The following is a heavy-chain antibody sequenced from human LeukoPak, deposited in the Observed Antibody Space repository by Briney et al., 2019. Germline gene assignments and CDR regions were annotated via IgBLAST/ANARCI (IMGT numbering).Heavy chain of an antibody. CDR1: GGTFSSYA. J-gene: IGHJ5*02. Sequence: SVKVSCKAPGGTFSSYAIGWVRPAPGQGLEWMGGIIPIFGTANYAQKFQGRVTITADESTSTAYMELSSLRSEDTAVYYCARDRESSGEGTWFDPWGQGTLVTVSS. D-gene: IGHD6-19*01. CDR3: ARDRESSGEGTWFDP. CDR2: IIPIFGTA. V-gene: IGHV1-69*01.